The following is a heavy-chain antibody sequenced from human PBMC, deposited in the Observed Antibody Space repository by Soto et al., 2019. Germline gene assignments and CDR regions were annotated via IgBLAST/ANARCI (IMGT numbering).Heavy chain of an antibody. CDR2: INHSGST. CDR3: ARVVSSTMVRGANNWFDP. Sequence: LSLTCAVYGGSFSGYYWSWIRQPPGKGLEWIGEINHSGSTNYNPSLKSRVTISVDTSKNQFSLKLSSVTAADTAVYYCARVVSSTMVRGANNWFDPWGQGNLVTVSS. D-gene: IGHD3-10*01. CDR1: GGSFSGYY. V-gene: IGHV4-34*01. J-gene: IGHJ5*02.